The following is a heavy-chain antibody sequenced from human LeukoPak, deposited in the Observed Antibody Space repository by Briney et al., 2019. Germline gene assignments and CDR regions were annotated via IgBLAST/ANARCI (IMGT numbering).Heavy chain of an antibody. CDR3: PRGSSGWPD. CDR2: ISYDGSNK. J-gene: IGHJ4*02. V-gene: IGHV3-30*03. Sequence: GGSLRLSCAASGFTFSSYGMHWVRQAPGKGLEWVAVISYDGSNKYYADSVKGRFTISRDNSKNTLYLQMNSLRAEDTAVYYCPRGSSGWPDWGQGTLVTVSS. D-gene: IGHD6-19*01. CDR1: GFTFSSYG.